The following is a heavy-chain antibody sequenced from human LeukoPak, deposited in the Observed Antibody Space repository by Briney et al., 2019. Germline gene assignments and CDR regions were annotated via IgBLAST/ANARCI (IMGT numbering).Heavy chain of an antibody. CDR1: GGSVSSSIYY. Sequence: SETLSLTCTVSGGSVSSSIYYWGWIRQPPGKGLEWIGSIYYSGSTSYNPSLKSRVTISVDTSKNQFSLKLTSVTSADTAVYYCASRNDILTGYVFDFWGQGTLVTVSS. D-gene: IGHD3-9*01. CDR2: IYYSGST. CDR3: ASRNDILTGYVFDF. V-gene: IGHV4-39*01. J-gene: IGHJ4*02.